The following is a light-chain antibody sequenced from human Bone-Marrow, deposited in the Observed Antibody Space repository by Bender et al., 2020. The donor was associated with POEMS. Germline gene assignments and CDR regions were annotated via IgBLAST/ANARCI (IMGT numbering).Light chain of an antibody. V-gene: IGLV2-14*02. J-gene: IGLJ2*01. CDR1: SSDVGAYNL. CDR2: DVT. Sequence: QSALTQPASVSGSPGQSVTISCTGASSDVGAYNLVSWYQQYPGKAPKLMIYDVTTRPSGVSNRFSGSKSGNTASLAISGLQSEDEADYYCATWDDNLNGVLFGGGTKLTVL. CDR3: ATWDDNLNGVL.